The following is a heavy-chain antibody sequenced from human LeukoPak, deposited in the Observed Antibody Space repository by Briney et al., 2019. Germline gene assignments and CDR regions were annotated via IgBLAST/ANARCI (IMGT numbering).Heavy chain of an antibody. J-gene: IGHJ4*02. CDR3: ARVATPDVSSPLDF. D-gene: IGHD6-19*01. CDR2: IYSSGTT. Sequence: PSETLSLTCTVSGDSITSGSYYWGWIRQTPEKGLEWIGNIYSSGTTSFNPSLKSRITMSVDTSKNQFSLKMNSVTAADTAVYFCARVATPDVSSPLDFWGQGILVTVSS. CDR1: GDSITSGSYY. V-gene: IGHV4-39*07.